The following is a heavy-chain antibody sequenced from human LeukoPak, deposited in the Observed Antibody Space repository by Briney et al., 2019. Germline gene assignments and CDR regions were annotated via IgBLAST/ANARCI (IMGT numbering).Heavy chain of an antibody. J-gene: IGHJ5*02. CDR1: GYTLTELS. Sequence: ASVKVSCKVSGYTLTELSMHWVRQAPGKGLELMGGFDPEDGETIYAQKFQGRVTMTEDTSTDTAYMELSSLRSEDTAVYYCATASSYDSSGYRTGNWFDPWGQGTLVTVSS. CDR3: ATASSYDSSGYRTGNWFDP. CDR2: FDPEDGET. V-gene: IGHV1-24*01. D-gene: IGHD3-22*01.